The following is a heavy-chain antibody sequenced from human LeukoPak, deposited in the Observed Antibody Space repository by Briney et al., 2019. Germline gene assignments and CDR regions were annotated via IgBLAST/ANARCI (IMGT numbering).Heavy chain of an antibody. CDR2: IYYSGST. CDR3: ARHLPTVISGFLAFDI. J-gene: IGHJ3*02. Sequence: PSETLSLTCTVSGGSISSGDYYWSWIRQPPGKGLEWIGYIYYSGSTYYNPSLKSRVTISVDTSKNQFSLKLSSVTAADTAVYYCARHLPTVISGFLAFDIWGQGTMVTVSS. CDR1: GGSISSGDYY. D-gene: IGHD3-10*01. V-gene: IGHV4-30-4*08.